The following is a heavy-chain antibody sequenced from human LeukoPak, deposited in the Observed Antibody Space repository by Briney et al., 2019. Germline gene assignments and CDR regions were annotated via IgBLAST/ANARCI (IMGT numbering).Heavy chain of an antibody. CDR2: IIPIFGTA. J-gene: IGHJ4*02. Sequence: SVKVSCKASGGTFSSYAISWVRQAPGQGLEWMGGIIPIFGTANYAQKFQGRVTITTDESTSTAYMELSSLRSEDTAVYYCARGLGSHNYYDSSAALAYWGQGTLVTVAS. V-gene: IGHV1-69*05. D-gene: IGHD3-22*01. CDR3: ARGLGSHNYYDSSAALAY. CDR1: GGTFSSYA.